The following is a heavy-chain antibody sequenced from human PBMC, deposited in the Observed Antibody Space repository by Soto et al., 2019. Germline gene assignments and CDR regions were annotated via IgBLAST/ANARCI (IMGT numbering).Heavy chain of an antibody. CDR1: GFTFSSYA. Sequence: EVQLLESGGGLVQPGGSLRLSCAASGFTFSSYAMSRVRQAPGKGLEWVSAISGSGGSTYYADSVKGRFTISRDNSKNTLYLQMNSLRAEDTAVYYCAKDLPDITMIVVVSPFDPWGQGTLVTVSS. CDR2: ISGSGGST. CDR3: AKDLPDITMIVVVSPFDP. V-gene: IGHV3-23*01. J-gene: IGHJ5*02. D-gene: IGHD3-22*01.